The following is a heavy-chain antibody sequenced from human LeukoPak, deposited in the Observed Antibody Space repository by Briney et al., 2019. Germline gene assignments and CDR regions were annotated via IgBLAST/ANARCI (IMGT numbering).Heavy chain of an antibody. CDR3: ARAHSVYYYYMDV. CDR1: GFTFSSYA. V-gene: IGHV3-23*01. Sequence: PGGSLRLSCAASGFTFSSYAMSWVRQAPGKGLEWVSAISGSGGSTYYADSVKGRFTISRDNSKNTLYLQMNSLRAEDTAVYYCARAHSVYYYYMDVWGKGTTVTVSS. CDR2: ISGSGGST. J-gene: IGHJ6*03.